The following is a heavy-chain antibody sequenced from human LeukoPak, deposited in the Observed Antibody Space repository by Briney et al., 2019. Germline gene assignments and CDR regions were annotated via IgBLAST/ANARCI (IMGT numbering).Heavy chain of an antibody. CDR1: GFTFSDSW. CDR2: IHTDGTT. CDR3: AKNLRRTTLEDFDY. D-gene: IGHD1/OR15-1a*01. J-gene: IGHJ4*02. Sequence: GGSLRLSCTASGFTFSDSWMYWVRHAPGKGLVWISNIHTDGTTTYADSVKGRFTISRDNSKNTLYLQMNSLRAEDTAVYYCAKNLRRTTLEDFDYWGQGTLVTVSS. V-gene: IGHV3-74*01.